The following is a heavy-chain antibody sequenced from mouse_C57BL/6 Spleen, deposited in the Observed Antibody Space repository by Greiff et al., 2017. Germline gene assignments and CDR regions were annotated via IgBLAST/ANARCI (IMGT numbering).Heavy chain of an antibody. CDR3: ARDYYDYDGRGYYAIDY. CDR2: INPNNGGT. V-gene: IGHV1-18*01. CDR1: GYTFTAYN. D-gene: IGHD2-4*01. J-gene: IGHJ4*01. Sequence: EVQLQQSGPELVKPGASVKIPCKASGYTFTAYNMDWVKQSHGKSLEWIGDINPNNGGTIYNQKFKGKATLTVAKSSSTAYMELRSLTSEDSAVNYWARDYYDYDGRGYYAIDYWGQGTSVTVSS.